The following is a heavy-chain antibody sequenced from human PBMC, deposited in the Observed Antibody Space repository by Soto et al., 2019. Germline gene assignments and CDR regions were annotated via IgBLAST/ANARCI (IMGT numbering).Heavy chain of an antibody. CDR3: VRDSGAKLSSS. J-gene: IGHJ4*02. D-gene: IGHD6-13*01. Sequence: ASLKVSWKASGGAFSSYRINWVRKAPGQGLEWVGGIVTIYRTADYAQKFQGRVTITAGESARTSYMELRSLKSQDTAVYYCVRDSGAKLSSSWGQGTLVTVSS. V-gene: IGHV1-69*13. CDR2: IVTIYRTA. CDR1: GGAFSSYR.